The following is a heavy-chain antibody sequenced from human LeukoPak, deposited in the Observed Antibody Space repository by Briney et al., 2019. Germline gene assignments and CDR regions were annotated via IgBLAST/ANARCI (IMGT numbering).Heavy chain of an antibody. V-gene: IGHV3-7*01. D-gene: IGHD5-24*01. J-gene: IGHJ4*02. CDR2: INPDGSQK. Sequence: GGSLTLSCAASGFTFSGNWMSWVRQAPGKGLEWVASINPDGSQKLYVASVKGRLTISRDNTKSSLYLQMNSLGAGDTAMYYCAKLLGTATTYDSWGQGTRVTVSS. CDR1: GFTFSGNW. CDR3: AKLLGTATTYDS.